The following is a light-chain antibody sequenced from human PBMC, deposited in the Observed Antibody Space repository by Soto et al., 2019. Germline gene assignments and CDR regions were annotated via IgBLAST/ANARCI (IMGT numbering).Light chain of an antibody. CDR3: QQYNDYSLA. CDR1: QSISSW. Sequence: VPMTPSPSPPSASLGDRGTITFPASQSISSWVAWYQHKPGKAPKLLIYKASSSESGVPSRFSGSGSGTEFTLTISSLQPDDFATYYCQQYNDYSLAFGGGTKV. J-gene: IGKJ4*01. CDR2: KAS. V-gene: IGKV1-5*03.